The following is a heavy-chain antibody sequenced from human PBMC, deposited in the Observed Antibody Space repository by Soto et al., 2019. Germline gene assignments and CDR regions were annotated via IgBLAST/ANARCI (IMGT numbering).Heavy chain of an antibody. V-gene: IGHV4-59*01. J-gene: IGHJ3*01. CDR1: GGSISSYY. CDR3: ARRYGSAFDF. CDR2: IDYSGST. D-gene: IGHD3-10*01. Sequence: QVQLQESGPGLVKPSATLSLTCTVSGGSISSYYWSWIRQPPGKGLEWIGYIDYSGSTNYYPSLKRRVTISVDTSKSHFSPKLSSVTAEDTALYYCARRYGSAFDFWGQETMFTVSS.